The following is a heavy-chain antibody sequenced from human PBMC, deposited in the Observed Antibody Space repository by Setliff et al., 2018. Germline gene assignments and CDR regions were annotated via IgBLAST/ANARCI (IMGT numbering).Heavy chain of an antibody. J-gene: IGHJ2*01. V-gene: IGHV5-51*01. CDR3: ARRRRFDSGGPRSPWYFDL. CDR2: IYPRDSDT. Sequence: PGESLKISCKGSGYSFTSHWIGWVRQMPGKGLELMGIIYPRDSDTRYSPSFQGQVTISADKSITTAYLQWSSLKASDTAFYYCARRRRFDSGGPRSPWYFDLWGRGTLVTVSS. CDR1: GYSFTSHW. D-gene: IGHD3-22*01.